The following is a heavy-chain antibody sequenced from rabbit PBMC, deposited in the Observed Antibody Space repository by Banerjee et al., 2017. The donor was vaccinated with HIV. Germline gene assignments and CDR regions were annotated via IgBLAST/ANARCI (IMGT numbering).Heavy chain of an antibody. J-gene: IGHJ4*01. CDR3: ARNAGSSGRGYAAFKL. V-gene: IGHV1S40*01. CDR2: IYAGGSGST. CDR1: GFSFSSYW. Sequence: QSLEESRGDLVKPGASLTLTCTASGFSFSSYWICWVRQAPGKGLELIACIYAGGSGSTYYASWAKGRFTISKTSSTTVTLQMTSLAAADTATYFCARNAGSSGRGYAAFKLWGPGTLVTDS. D-gene: IGHD8-1*01.